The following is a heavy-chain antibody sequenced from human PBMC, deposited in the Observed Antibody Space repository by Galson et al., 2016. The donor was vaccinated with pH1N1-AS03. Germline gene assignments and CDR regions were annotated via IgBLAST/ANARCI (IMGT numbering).Heavy chain of an antibody. CDR1: GYTFTGNY. CDR3: TTDDYGDYRGTGAGTNDAFDM. V-gene: IGHV3-15*01. Sequence: SCKASGYTFTGNYLHWVRQAPGKGLEWVGLIKNRENGRTTDYAAPVKGRFTISRDDSKNTLYLQMNSLKTEDTAVYYCTTDDYGDYRGTGAGTNDAFDMWGQGTMVTVSS. CDR2: IKNRENGRTT. D-gene: IGHD4-17*01. J-gene: IGHJ3*02.